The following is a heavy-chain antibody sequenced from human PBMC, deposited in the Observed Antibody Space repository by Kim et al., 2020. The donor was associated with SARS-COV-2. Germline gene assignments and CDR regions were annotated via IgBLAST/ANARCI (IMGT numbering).Heavy chain of an antibody. D-gene: IGHD3-3*01. CDR1: GGTFSSYA. V-gene: IGHV1-69*13. CDR2: IIPIFGTA. CDR3: ARDAPVPTFTILHYY. J-gene: IGHJ4*02. Sequence: SVKVSCKASGGTFSSYAISWVRQAPGQGLEWMGGIIPIFGTANYAQKFQGRVTITADESTSTAYMELSSLRSEDTAVYYCARDAPVPTFTILHYYWGQGTLVTVSS.